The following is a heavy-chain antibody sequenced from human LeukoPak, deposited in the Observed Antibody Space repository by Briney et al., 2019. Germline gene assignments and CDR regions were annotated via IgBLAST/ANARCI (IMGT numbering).Heavy chain of an antibody. CDR1: GFTFSSYW. Sequence: GGSLRLSCAAPGFTFSSYWMSWVRQAPGKGLEWVANIKQDGSEKYYVDSVKGRFTISRDNAKNSLYLQMNSLRAEDTAVYYCARDRPYSSGGHDYWGQGTLVTVSS. CDR3: ARDRPYSSGGHDY. D-gene: IGHD6-19*01. V-gene: IGHV3-7*01. CDR2: IKQDGSEK. J-gene: IGHJ4*02.